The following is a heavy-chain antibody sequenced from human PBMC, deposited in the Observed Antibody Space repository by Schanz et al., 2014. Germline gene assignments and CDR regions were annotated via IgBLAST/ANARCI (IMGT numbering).Heavy chain of an antibody. CDR2: ISYDGSNK. J-gene: IGHJ4*02. D-gene: IGHD3-3*01. CDR1: GFTFSSYG. Sequence: VQLLESGGGLVQPGESLRLSCAASGFTFSSYGMHWVRQSPGKGLEWVALISYDGSNKYYADSVKGRFTISRDNSKNTLYLQMNSLRSEDTAVYYCAKDVDFWSGYYLDYWGQGTLVTVSS. CDR3: AKDVDFWSGYYLDY. V-gene: IGHV3-30*18.